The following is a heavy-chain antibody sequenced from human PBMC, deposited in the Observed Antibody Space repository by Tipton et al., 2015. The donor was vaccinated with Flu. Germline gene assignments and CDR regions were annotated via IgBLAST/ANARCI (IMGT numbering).Heavy chain of an antibody. CDR1: GYTFTSYD. CDR3: ARVGLGCSSGWSRGYYYYGMDV. Sequence: QMQLVQSGAEVKKPGASVKVSCKASGYTFTSYDINWVRQATGQGLEWMGWMNPNSGNTGYAQKFQGRVTITRNTSISTAYMELSSLRSEDTAVYYCARVGLGCSSGWSRGYYYYGMDVWGQGTTVTVSS. J-gene: IGHJ6*02. D-gene: IGHD6-19*01. CDR2: MNPNSGNT. V-gene: IGHV1-8*03.